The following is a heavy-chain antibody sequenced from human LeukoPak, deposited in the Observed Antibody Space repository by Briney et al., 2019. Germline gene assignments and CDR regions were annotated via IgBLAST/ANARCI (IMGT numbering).Heavy chain of an antibody. J-gene: IGHJ5*02. CDR2: IIPIFGTA. Sequence: SVKVSCKASGGTFSSYAISWVRQAPGQGLEWMGGIIPIFGTANYAQKFQGRVTITADESTSTAYMELSSLRSEDTAVYYCARGGYYDSSGYKIPNNWSDPWGQGTLVTVSS. D-gene: IGHD3-22*01. CDR3: ARGGYYDSSGYKIPNNWSDP. V-gene: IGHV1-69*13. CDR1: GGTFSSYA.